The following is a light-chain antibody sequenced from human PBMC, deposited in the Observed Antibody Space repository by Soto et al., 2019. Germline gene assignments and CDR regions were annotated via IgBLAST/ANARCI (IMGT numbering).Light chain of an antibody. CDR2: AAS. Sequence: DIQMTQSPSSLSASVGDRVTITCRASQGISNYLAWYQQKPGKIPKLLIYAASTLQSGVPSRLSGSGSGTDFTLTSSSLQPEDVATYYCQKYNSAAYAFGQGTKLEIK. J-gene: IGKJ2*01. CDR3: QKYNSAAYA. V-gene: IGKV1-27*01. CDR1: QGISNY.